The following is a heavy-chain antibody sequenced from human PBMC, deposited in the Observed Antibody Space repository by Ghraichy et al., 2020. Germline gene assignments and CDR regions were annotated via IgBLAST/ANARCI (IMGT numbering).Heavy chain of an antibody. J-gene: IGHJ4*02. CDR3: ARDNRVTVVTNFDY. CDR2: IKQDGSEK. D-gene: IGHD4-23*01. Sequence: GGSLRLSCAASGLTFSSYWMSWVRQAPGKGLEWVANIKQDGSEKYYVDSVKGRFTISRDNAKYSLYLQMNNLRPEDTAVYYCARDNRVTVVTNFDYWGQGTLVTVSS. CDR1: GLTFSSYW. V-gene: IGHV3-7*03.